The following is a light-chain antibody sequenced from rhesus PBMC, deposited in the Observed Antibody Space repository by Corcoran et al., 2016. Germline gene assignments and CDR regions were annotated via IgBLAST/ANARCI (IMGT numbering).Light chain of an antibody. V-gene: IGKV3-24*04. CDR2: GAS. J-gene: IGKJ3*01. CDR3: QQSNYLFT. Sequence: VVTQSPATLSLSPGERATLSCRASQSVGTYLAWYHQQPGLAPTLLIYGASTRATGIPDGFSGSGSGTECTLTITSLEPEDVGVYYCQQSNYLFTFGPGTKLDI. CDR1: QSVGTY.